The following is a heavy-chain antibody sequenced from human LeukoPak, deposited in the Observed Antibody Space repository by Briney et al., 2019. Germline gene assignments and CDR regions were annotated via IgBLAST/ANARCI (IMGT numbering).Heavy chain of an antibody. V-gene: IGHV4-4*07. CDR1: GGSISSYY. D-gene: IGHD6-19*01. CDR3: ARDLQQWLSESQRNDYMDV. CDR2: IYTSGST. Sequence: PSETLSLTCTVSGGSISSYYWSWIRQPAGKGLEWIGRIYTSGSTNYNPSLKSRVTMSVDTSKNQFSLKLSSVTAADTAVYYCARDLQQWLSESQRNDYMDVWGTGTTVTVSS. J-gene: IGHJ6*03.